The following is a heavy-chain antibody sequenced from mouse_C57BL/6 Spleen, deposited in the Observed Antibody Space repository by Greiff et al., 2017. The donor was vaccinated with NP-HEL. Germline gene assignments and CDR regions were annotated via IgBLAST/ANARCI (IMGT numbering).Heavy chain of an antibody. CDR3: ARKMRGDMDY. V-gene: IGHV5-17*01. Sequence: EVHLVESGGGLVKPGGSLKFSCAASGFTFSDYGMHWVRQAPEQGLEWVAYISSGSSTIYYADTVQGRFTISRDNAKNTLFLQMTSLRSADTDMYYCARKMRGDMDYWGQGTSVTVSS. J-gene: IGHJ4*01. CDR1: GFTFSDYG. CDR2: ISSGSSTI.